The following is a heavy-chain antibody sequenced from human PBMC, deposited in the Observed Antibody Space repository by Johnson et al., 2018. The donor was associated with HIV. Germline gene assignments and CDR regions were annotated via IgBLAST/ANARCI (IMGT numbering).Heavy chain of an antibody. D-gene: IGHD5-24*01. CDR3: ARSCRDGYTGNAFDI. Sequence: VQLVESGGGVVQPGGSLRLSCAASGFTVSSYYMSWVRQAPGKGLEWVSIVFSGDNTYYADSVKGRFTISRDNSKNTLYLQMNSLRAEDTAVYYCARSCRDGYTGNAFDIWGQGTMVTVSS. CDR2: VFSGDNT. V-gene: IGHV3-66*01. J-gene: IGHJ3*02. CDR1: GFTVSSYY.